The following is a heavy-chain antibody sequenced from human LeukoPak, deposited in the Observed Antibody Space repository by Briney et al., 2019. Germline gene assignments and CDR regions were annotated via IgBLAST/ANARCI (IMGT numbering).Heavy chain of an antibody. V-gene: IGHV1-46*01. CDR3: ARGGYSYGFDP. D-gene: IGHD5-18*01. J-gene: IGHJ5*02. CDR2: INPSGGST. CDR1: GYTFTGYY. Sequence: GASVKVSCKASGYTFTGYYMHWVRQAPGQGLEWMGIINPSGGSTSYAQKFQGRVTMTRDMSTSTVYMELSSLRSEDTAVYYCARGGYSYGFDPWGQGTLVTVSS.